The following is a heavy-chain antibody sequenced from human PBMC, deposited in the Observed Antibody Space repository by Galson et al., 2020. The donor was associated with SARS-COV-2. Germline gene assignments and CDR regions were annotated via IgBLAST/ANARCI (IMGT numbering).Heavy chain of an antibody. D-gene: IGHD5-12*01. CDR3: AHSQQMATIPYYFDY. CDR2: IYWNDDK. V-gene: IGHV2-5*01. Sequence: SGPTLVKPTQTLTLTCTFSGFSLSTSGVGVGWIRQPPGKALEWLALIYWNDDKRYSPSLKSRLTITKDTSKNQVVLTMTNMDPVDTATYYCAHSQQMATIPYYFDYWDQGTLVTVSS. J-gene: IGHJ4*02. CDR1: GFSLSTSGVG.